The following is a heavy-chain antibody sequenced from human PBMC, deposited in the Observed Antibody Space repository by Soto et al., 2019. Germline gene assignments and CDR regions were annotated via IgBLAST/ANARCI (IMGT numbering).Heavy chain of an antibody. D-gene: IGHD3-22*01. CDR3: ARGDYYDIHDY. V-gene: IGHV1-3*01. CDR1: GYTFTSYA. J-gene: IGHJ4*02. Sequence: QVQLMQSGAEVKKPGASVKVSCKASGYTFTSYAIHWVRQAPGQRLEWMGWINAGNGNTKYSQKFQGRVTITRDTSASTAYMDLSSLRSEDTAVYYCARGDYYDIHDYWGQGTLVTVSS. CDR2: INAGNGNT.